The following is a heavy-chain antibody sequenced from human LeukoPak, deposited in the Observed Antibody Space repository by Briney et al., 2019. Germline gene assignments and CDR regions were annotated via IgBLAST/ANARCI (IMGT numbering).Heavy chain of an antibody. D-gene: IGHD3-16*01. J-gene: IGHJ4*02. CDR3: ARAGAYRFDS. V-gene: IGHV3-74*01. CDR1: GFTFSSYG. CDR2: INTDTRGT. Sequence: PGGSLRLSCAASGFTFSSYGMSWVRQAPGKGLEWVSIINTDTRGTYYADSVKGRFTISRDNAKNTLYLQMNSLTAEDTAVYYCARAGAYRFDSWGQGTLVTVSS.